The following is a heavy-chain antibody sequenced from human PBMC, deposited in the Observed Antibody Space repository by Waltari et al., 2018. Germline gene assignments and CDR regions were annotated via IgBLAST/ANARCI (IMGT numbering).Heavy chain of an antibody. CDR3: ARENSGSYGEFDF. CDR2: IYSGGST. CDR1: GFSVMSNY. J-gene: IGHJ4*02. V-gene: IGHV3-53*02. D-gene: IGHD1-26*01. Sequence: EVQMVETGGGLIQPGGSLRLSCAVSGFSVMSNYMTWVRQPPGKGLEWVSYIYSGGSTYYADSVKGRFTISRDNSKNTLYLQMNNLRAEDTAVYYCARENSGSYGEFDFWGQGTLVTVSS.